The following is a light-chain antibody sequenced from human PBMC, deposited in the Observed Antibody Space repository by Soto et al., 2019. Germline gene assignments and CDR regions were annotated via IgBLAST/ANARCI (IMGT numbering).Light chain of an antibody. Sequence: EIALTQSPGTLSLSPGERVTLSCRASQSISNSYLVWYQHKPGQAPRLLIYGSTTRATGIPDRFSASGSGTDFTLTISRLEPEDFAVYYCQQYGSSPLTFGGGTKVEIK. J-gene: IGKJ4*01. V-gene: IGKV3-20*01. CDR1: QSISNSY. CDR2: GST. CDR3: QQYGSSPLT.